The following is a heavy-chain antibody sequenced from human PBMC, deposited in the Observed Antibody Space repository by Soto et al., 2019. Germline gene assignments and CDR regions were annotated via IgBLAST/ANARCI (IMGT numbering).Heavy chain of an antibody. CDR2: ISGSGGST. CDR1: GFTFSSYV. J-gene: IGHJ6*02. V-gene: IGHV3-23*01. Sequence: GGSLRLSCAASGFTFSSYVMSWVRQAPGKGLEWVSAISGSGGSTYYADSVKGRFTISRDNSKNTLYLQMNSLRAEDTAVYYCAKVPDYYDSSGYYYPIYYGMDVWGQGTTVTVSS. CDR3: AKVPDYYDSSGYYYPIYYGMDV. D-gene: IGHD3-22*01.